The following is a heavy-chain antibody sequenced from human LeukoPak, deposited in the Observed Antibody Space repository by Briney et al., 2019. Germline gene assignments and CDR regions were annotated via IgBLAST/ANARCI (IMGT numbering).Heavy chain of an antibody. Sequence: GGSLRLSCAASGFTFSSYAMSWVRQAPGKGLEGVSAISGSGGSTYYADSVKGRFAISRDNSKNTLYLQMNSLRAEDTAVYYCAKDRVAVAGLFDYWGQGTLVTVSS. J-gene: IGHJ4*02. CDR3: AKDRVAVAGLFDY. CDR2: ISGSGGST. D-gene: IGHD6-19*01. V-gene: IGHV3-23*01. CDR1: GFTFSSYA.